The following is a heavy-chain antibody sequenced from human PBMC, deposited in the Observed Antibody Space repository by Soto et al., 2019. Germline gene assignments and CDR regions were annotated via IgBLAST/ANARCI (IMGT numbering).Heavy chain of an antibody. CDR3: ARTDYGTAYFDP. CDR2: IFYSGTA. CDR1: GDSISGGNHY. J-gene: IGHJ5*02. V-gene: IGHV4-30-4*01. Sequence: SETLSLTCTVSGDSISGGNHYWSWIRQPPGKGLEWIGYIFYSGTAYYNPSLKSRLTISVDTSKNQFSLKLSSVTAADTAVYYCARTDYGTAYFDPWGQGSLVTVSS. D-gene: IGHD3-10*01.